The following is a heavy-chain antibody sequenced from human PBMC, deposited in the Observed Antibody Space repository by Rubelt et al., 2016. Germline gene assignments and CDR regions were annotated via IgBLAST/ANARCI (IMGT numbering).Heavy chain of an antibody. CDR1: GYSFTSYW. J-gene: IGHJ5*02. Sequence: EVQLVQSGAEVKKPGESLRISCKGSGYSFTSYWISWVRQMPGKGLEWMGRIDPSDSSPNYSPSLQGHVTIAADKSISTAYRQWSSRKAADTAMYYCARHAGDGGNSEDWFDPWGQGTLVTVSS. CDR2: IDPSDSSP. CDR3: ARHAGDGGNSEDWFDP. D-gene: IGHD4-23*01. V-gene: IGHV5-10-1*01.